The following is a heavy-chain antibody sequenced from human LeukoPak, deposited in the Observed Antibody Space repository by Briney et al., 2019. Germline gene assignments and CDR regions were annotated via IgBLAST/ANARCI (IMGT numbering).Heavy chain of an antibody. Sequence: SQTLSLTCAISGDSITSGGYSWSWIRQPPGKGLEWIGNIYHSGSTYYNPSLKSRVNISVDRSKNQFSLKLSSVAAADTAVYYCARGGTSGYESYGMDVWGKGTTVTVSS. CDR3: ARGGTSGYESYGMDV. V-gene: IGHV4-30-2*01. J-gene: IGHJ6*04. CDR2: IYHSGST. D-gene: IGHD5-12*01. CDR1: GDSITSGGYS.